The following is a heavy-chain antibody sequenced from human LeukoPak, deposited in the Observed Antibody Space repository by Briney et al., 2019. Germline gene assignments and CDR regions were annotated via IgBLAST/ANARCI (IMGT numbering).Heavy chain of an antibody. J-gene: IGHJ4*02. D-gene: IGHD3-9*01. Sequence: GGSLRLSCAASGFTFSGSAMHWVRQAPGKGLEWVANIKQDGSEKYYVDSVKGRFTISRDNAKNSLYLQMNSLRAEDTAVYYCTRVATYYDILTGYIVIDYWGQGTLVTVSS. CDR2: IKQDGSEK. V-gene: IGHV3-7*01. CDR3: TRVATYYDILTGYIVIDY. CDR1: GFTFSGSA.